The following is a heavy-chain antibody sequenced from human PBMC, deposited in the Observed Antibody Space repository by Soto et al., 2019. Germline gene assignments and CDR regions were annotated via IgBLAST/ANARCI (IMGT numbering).Heavy chain of an antibody. Sequence: EVQLVESGGGLVKPGWSLRLSCAASGFTFSAYTMSWVRQAPGKGLEWVASVTRGSDYIYYADSLKGRFTISRDNAKNSRYLQMHSLRAEDTAFYYCARVDGYTYPNDYWGQGTLVTVSS. J-gene: IGHJ4*02. CDR2: VTRGSDYI. CDR3: ARVDGYTYPNDY. V-gene: IGHV3-21*02. D-gene: IGHD5-12*01. CDR1: GFTFSAYT.